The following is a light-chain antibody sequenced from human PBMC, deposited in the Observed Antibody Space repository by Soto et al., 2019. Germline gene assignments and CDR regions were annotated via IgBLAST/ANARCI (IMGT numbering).Light chain of an antibody. CDR3: QVRTDWPPFKYT. Sequence: EIVLTQSPASLSLSPGDRATLSCRASQSVDSYLAWYQQKPGRTPRLLIYATSNRATGIPARFSGSGSGTDFSLTISRLEPEDFAVYYCQVRTDWPPFKYTFGQGTKLEVK. V-gene: IGKV3-11*01. CDR2: ATS. CDR1: QSVDSY. J-gene: IGKJ2*01.